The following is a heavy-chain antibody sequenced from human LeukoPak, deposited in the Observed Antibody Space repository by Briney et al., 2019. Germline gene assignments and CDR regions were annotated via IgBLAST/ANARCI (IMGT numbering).Heavy chain of an antibody. CDR1: GFTFTIFG. V-gene: IGHV3-30*18. J-gene: IGHJ3*02. Sequence: GGSLRLSCAASGFTFTIFGLNWVRQAPGKGLEWVAVISYDGSNKYYADSVKGRFTISRDNSKNTLYLQMNSLRAEDTAVYYCAKAGDSSGYYHDAFDIWGQGTMVTVSS. D-gene: IGHD3-22*01. CDR3: AKAGDSSGYYHDAFDI. CDR2: ISYDGSNK.